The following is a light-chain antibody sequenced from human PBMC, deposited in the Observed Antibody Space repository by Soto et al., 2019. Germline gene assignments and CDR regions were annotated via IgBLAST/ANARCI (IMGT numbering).Light chain of an antibody. J-gene: IGKJ2*01. CDR1: QSVSSSY. Sequence: EIVLTQSPGTLSLSPGERATLSCRASQSVSSSYLAWYQQKPGQAPRLLIYGASSRATGIPDWFSGSGSGTDITITISRLEPEDFAVYYCQQYGSAPYTFGQGTKLEIK. CDR3: QQYGSAPYT. V-gene: IGKV3-20*01. CDR2: GAS.